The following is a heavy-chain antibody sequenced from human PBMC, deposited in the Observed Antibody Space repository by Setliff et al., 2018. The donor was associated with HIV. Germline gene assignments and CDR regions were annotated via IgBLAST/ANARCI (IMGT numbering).Heavy chain of an antibody. V-gene: IGHV3-23*01. CDR2: ITGIGGGT. Sequence: PGGSLRLSCAASEFTFSVYAMSWLRQAPGKGLEWVSGITGIGGGTYYAESVKGRFTISRDNSRNTLYLQMNSLRTEDTAVYYCAKDWGSRLSYSFYYMDVWGKGTTVTVSS. CDR3: AKDWGSRLSYSFYYMDV. D-gene: IGHD3-16*01. J-gene: IGHJ6*03. CDR1: EFTFSVYA.